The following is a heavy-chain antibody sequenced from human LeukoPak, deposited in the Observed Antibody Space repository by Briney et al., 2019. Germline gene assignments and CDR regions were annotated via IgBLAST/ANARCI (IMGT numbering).Heavy chain of an antibody. CDR1: GGSISSSSYY. J-gene: IGHJ4*02. CDR2: IYYSGST. V-gene: IGHV4-39*07. CDR3: ARLPRLGIIDY. Sequence: SETLSLTCTVSGGSISSSSYYWGWIRQPPGKGLEWIGSIYYSGSTYYNPSLKSRVTISVDTSKNQFSLKLSSVTAADTAVYYCARLPRLGIIDYWGQGTLVTVSS. D-gene: IGHD7-27*01.